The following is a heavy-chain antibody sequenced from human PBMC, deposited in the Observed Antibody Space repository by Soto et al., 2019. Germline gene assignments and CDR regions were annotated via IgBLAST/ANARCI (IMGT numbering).Heavy chain of an antibody. Sequence: QVQLVQSGAEVKKPGSSVKVSCKASGGTFSSYAISWVRQAPGQGLEWMGGIIPIVGTANYAPKFQGRVTITADESPSTDYMELSILRSEDTAVYYCARGGTYGDYVGYNWFDPWGQGSLVTVCS. D-gene: IGHD4-17*01. CDR3: ARGGTYGDYVGYNWFDP. CDR1: GGTFSSYA. CDR2: IIPIVGTA. J-gene: IGHJ5*02. V-gene: IGHV1-69*12.